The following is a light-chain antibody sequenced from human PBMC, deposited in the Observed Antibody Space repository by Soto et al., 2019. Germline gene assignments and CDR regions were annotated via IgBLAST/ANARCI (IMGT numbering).Light chain of an antibody. CDR2: AAA. CDR1: QSITSW. Sequence: DIQVTQSPSSVSASVGDRVTITCRASQSITSWLAWYQQKPGKAPKLLISAAANLQSGVPSRFSGSGSGTDFTLTISSLQPEDFATYYCQQGNSFPISFGQGTRLEIK. V-gene: IGKV1-12*01. CDR3: QQGNSFPIS. J-gene: IGKJ5*01.